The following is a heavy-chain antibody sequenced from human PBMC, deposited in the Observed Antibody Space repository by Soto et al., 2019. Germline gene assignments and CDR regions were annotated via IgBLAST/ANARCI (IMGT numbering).Heavy chain of an antibody. CDR2: INHSGST. V-gene: IGHV4-34*01. J-gene: IGHJ6*03. CDR1: GGSFSGYY. D-gene: IGHD3-3*01. Sequence: SETLSLTCAVYGGSFSGYYWSWIRQPPGKGLEWIGEINHSGSTNYNPSLKSRVTISVDTSKNQFSLKLSSVTAADTAVYYCARVRFWTAAWGSYYMDVWGKGTTVTVSS. CDR3: ARVRFWTAAWGSYYMDV.